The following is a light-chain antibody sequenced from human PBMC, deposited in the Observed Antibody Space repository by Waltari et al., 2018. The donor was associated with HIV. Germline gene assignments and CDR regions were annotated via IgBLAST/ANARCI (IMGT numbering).Light chain of an antibody. CDR3: LQYQSPSKT. CDR1: HTVFTW. CDR2: HAS. J-gene: IGKJ1*01. Sequence: DIQMTQSPSTLSASVADRVTITCRASHTVFTWLAWYQQKPGKVPKLLIYHASTLASGVPPRFSGSGSGTEFTLTISSLQPDDCATYYCLQYQSPSKTFGQGTKVDIK. V-gene: IGKV1-5*03.